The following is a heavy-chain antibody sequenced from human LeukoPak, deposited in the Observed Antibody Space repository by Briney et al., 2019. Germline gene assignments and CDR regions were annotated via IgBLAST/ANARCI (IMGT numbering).Heavy chain of an antibody. D-gene: IGHD1-26*01. CDR1: GGSISSGDYY. V-gene: IGHV4-30-4*08. J-gene: IGHJ4*02. CDR2: IYYSGST. Sequence: SETLSLTCTVSGGSISSGDYYWSWIRQPPGKGLEWIGYIYYSGSTYYNPSLKSRVTISVDTSKNQFPLKLSSVTAADTAVYYCAKNEWELLEDWGQGTLVTVSS. CDR3: AKNEWELLED.